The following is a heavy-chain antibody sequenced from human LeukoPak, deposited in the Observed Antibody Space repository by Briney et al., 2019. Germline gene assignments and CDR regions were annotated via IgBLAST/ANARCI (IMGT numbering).Heavy chain of an antibody. V-gene: IGHV3-74*03. Sequence: TGGSLRLSCAASGFTFSTYLMHWVRHAPGKGLVWVSRINTDGSITTYADSVKGRFTISRDNAKNTLYLQMNSLRDEDTAIYFCAKGHTNLDPAGDQGALVIVSS. D-gene: IGHD1-1*01. CDR3: AKGHTNLDPA. CDR1: GFTFSTYL. J-gene: IGHJ4*02. CDR2: INTDGSIT.